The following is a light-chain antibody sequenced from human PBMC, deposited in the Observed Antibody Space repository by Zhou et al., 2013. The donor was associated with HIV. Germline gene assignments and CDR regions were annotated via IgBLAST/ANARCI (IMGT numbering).Light chain of an antibody. CDR2: KAS. Sequence: DIQMTQSPSTLSASIGDRVNITCRASQSVGSWLAWFQHKPGKAPRLLIQKASTLESGVPSRFSGSGSGTEFTLSISGLQPDDFATYYCQQYHSYSYTFGQGTTLEIK. CDR3: QQYHSYSYT. CDR1: QSVGSW. V-gene: IGKV1-5*03. J-gene: IGKJ2*01.